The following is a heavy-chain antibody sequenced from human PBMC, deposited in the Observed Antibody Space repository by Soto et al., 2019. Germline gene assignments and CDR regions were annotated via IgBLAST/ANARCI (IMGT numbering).Heavy chain of an antibody. CDR2: INSDGSST. CDR3: ARGWFGTNWFDP. V-gene: IGHV3-74*01. J-gene: IGHJ5*02. D-gene: IGHD3-10*01. Sequence: EVQLVESGGGLVQPGGSLRLSCAASGFTFSSYWMHWVRQAPGKGLVWVSRINSDGSSTSYADSVKGRFTISRDNAKNTLYLQMSSLRAEDTAVYYCARGWFGTNWFDPWGQGTLVTVSS. CDR1: GFTFSSYW.